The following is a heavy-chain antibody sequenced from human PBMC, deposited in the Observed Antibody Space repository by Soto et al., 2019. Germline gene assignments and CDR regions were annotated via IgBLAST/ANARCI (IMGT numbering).Heavy chain of an antibody. CDR3: ARAVAVAADFDY. CDR1: GYTFTGYA. CDR2: INAGNGNT. J-gene: IGHJ4*02. Sequence: ASVKVSCKASGYTFTGYAMHWVRQAPGQRLEWMGWINAGNGNTKYSQKFQGRVTITRDTSAGTAYMELSSLRSEDTAVYYCARAVAVAADFDYWGQGTLVTVS. V-gene: IGHV1-3*01. D-gene: IGHD6-19*01.